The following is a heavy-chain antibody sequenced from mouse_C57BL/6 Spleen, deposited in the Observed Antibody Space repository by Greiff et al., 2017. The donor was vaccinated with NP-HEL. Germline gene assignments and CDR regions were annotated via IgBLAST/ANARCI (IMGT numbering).Heavy chain of an antibody. CDR1: GYTFTSYW. Sequence: QVQLQQPGAELVMPGASVKLSCKASGYTFTSYWMHWVKQRPGQGLEWIGEFVPSDSYTNYNQKFKGKSTLTVDKSSSTAYMQLSSLTSEDSAVYYCARSELMDYWGQGTSVTVSS. CDR2: FVPSDSYT. CDR3: ARSELMDY. J-gene: IGHJ4*01. V-gene: IGHV1-69*01.